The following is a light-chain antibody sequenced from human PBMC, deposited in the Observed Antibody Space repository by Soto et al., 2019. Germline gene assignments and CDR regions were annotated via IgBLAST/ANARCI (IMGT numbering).Light chain of an antibody. V-gene: IGKV1-5*03. CDR2: KAS. CDR3: QHYNSYSEA. Sequence: DIQMTQSPSTLSGSVGDRVTITCRASQTISSWLAWYRQKPLIAAKLLIYKASTLKSGVPSWFSGSGSGTEFTLTISSLQPDDFATYYCQHYNSYSEAFGQGTKVYI. J-gene: IGKJ1*01. CDR1: QTISSW.